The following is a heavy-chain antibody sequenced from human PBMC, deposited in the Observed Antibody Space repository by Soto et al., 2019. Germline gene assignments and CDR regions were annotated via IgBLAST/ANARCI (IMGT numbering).Heavy chain of an antibody. J-gene: IGHJ5*02. Sequence: GGSLRLSCAASGFTFSSYSMNWVRQAPGKGLEWVSYISSSSSTIYYADSVKGRFTISRDNAKNSLYLQMNSLRDEDTAVYYCASLEINIAGLGQYNWFDPWGQGTLVTVSS. V-gene: IGHV3-48*02. CDR1: GFTFSSYS. CDR2: ISSSSSTI. CDR3: ASLEINIAGLGQYNWFDP. D-gene: IGHD6-13*01.